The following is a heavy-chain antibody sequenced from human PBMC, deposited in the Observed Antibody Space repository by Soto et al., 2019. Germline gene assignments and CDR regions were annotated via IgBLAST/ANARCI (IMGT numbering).Heavy chain of an antibody. Sequence: SETLSLTCAVYGGSFSGYYWSWIRQPPGKGLEWIGEINHSGSTNYNPSLKSRVTISVDTSKNQFSLKLSSVTAADTAVYYCARGQRVTTGAFDIWGQGTMVTVSS. CDR3: ARGQRVTTGAFDI. CDR1: GGSFSGYY. J-gene: IGHJ3*02. CDR2: INHSGST. V-gene: IGHV4-34*01. D-gene: IGHD4-17*01.